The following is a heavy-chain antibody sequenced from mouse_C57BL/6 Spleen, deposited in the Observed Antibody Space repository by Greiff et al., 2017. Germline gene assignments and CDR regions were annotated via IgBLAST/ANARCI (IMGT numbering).Heavy chain of an antibody. CDR1: GFTFSDYG. D-gene: IGHD1-1*01. V-gene: IGHV5-17*01. J-gene: IGHJ3*01. CDR3: ANYGTKSPAY. Sequence: EVHLVESGGGLVKPGGSLKLSCAASGFTFSDYGMHWVRQAPEKGLEWVAYISSGSSTIYYADTVKGRFTISRDNAKNTLFLQMTSLRSEDTAMYYCANYGTKSPAYWGQGTLVTVSA. CDR2: ISSGSSTI.